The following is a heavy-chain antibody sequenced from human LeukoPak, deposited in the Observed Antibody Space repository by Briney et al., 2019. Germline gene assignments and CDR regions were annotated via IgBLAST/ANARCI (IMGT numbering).Heavy chain of an antibody. V-gene: IGHV4-39*07. Sequence: SETLSLTCTVSGGSISSSSYYWGWIRQPPGKGLEWIGRIYTSVSTNYNASLNSRVTMSVDTSKNQYSLKLSSVTAADTAVYYCARVYSSGWSAIDYWGQGTLVTVSS. CDR1: GGSISSSSYY. J-gene: IGHJ4*02. D-gene: IGHD6-19*01. CDR2: IYTSVST. CDR3: ARVYSSGWSAIDY.